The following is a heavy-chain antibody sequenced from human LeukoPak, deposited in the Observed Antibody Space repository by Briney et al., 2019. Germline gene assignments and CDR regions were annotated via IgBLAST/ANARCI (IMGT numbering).Heavy chain of an antibody. CDR1: GFTFSSYW. J-gene: IGHJ4*02. CDR3: AREQGAVAGDY. Sequence: GGSLRLSCAASGFTFSSYWMSWVRQAPGKGLEWVANIKQDGSEKHYVDSVKGRFTISRDNAKNSLYLQMNSLRADDTAVYYCAREQGAVAGDYWGQGTLVTVSS. CDR2: IKQDGSEK. D-gene: IGHD6-19*01. V-gene: IGHV3-7*01.